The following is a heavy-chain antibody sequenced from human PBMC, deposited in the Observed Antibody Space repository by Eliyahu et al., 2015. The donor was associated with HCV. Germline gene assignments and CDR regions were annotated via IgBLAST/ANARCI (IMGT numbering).Heavy chain of an antibody. Sequence: QVQLQESGPGLVKPSETLSLTCTVSGYSISGDYSWGWIRQPPGKGLEWIGTISLSGVTYYNPSLTSRVTTSVDTSKNQFSLNLRSVTAADTAVYYCGGVGNIYYTINYWGQGTLVTVSS. V-gene: IGHV4-38-2*02. CDR3: GGVGNIYYTINY. CDR1: GYSISGDYS. CDR2: ISLSGVT. J-gene: IGHJ4*02. D-gene: IGHD5-24*01.